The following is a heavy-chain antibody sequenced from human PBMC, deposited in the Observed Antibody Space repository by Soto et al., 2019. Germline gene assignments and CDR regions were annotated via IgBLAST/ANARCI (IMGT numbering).Heavy chain of an antibody. Sequence: GGSMRLSCAAAGFTVSRKYMSWGRQAPGKGLEWVSVIWSAVLIYYAASVRGRFTISRDISKNTLYMQMNSLRAEDTAVYYCANGPLTAAGIHWGQGTLVTVSS. CDR2: IWSAVLI. CDR1: GFTVSRKY. D-gene: IGHD6-13*01. CDR3: ANGPLTAAGIH. V-gene: IGHV3-53*01. J-gene: IGHJ4*02.